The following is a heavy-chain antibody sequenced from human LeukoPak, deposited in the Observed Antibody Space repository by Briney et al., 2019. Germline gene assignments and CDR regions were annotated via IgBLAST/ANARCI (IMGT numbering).Heavy chain of an antibody. CDR1: GYTFTSYA. J-gene: IGHJ4*02. CDR3: ARKYYDILTGYSHLDY. D-gene: IGHD3-9*01. Sequence: GASVKVSCEASGYTFTSYAMHWVRQAPGQRLEWMGWINAGNGNTKYSQKFQGRVTITRDTSASTAYMELSSLRSEDTAVYYCARKYYDILTGYSHLDYWGQGTLVTVSS. CDR2: INAGNGNT. V-gene: IGHV1-3*01.